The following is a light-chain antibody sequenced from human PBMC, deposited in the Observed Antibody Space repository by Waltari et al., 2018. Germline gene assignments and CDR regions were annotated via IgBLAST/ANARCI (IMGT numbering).Light chain of an antibody. CDR1: SSTIGPIS. V-gene: IGLV1-47*01. CDR3: ATWDDSLSGVV. Sequence: QSVLTQPPSASGTPGQGVTIPCSGSSSTIGPISVSWSPQLPGTAPNLPTYTNNQRPSGVPDRFSGSKSGTSASLAISGLRSEDEADYYCATWDDSLSGVVFGGGTKLTVL. CDR2: TNN. J-gene: IGLJ2*01.